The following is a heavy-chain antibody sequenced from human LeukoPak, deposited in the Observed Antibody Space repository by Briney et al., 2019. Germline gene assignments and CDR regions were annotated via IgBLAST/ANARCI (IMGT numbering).Heavy chain of an antibody. CDR1: GFNYSSYT. Sequence: GGSLRLSCAASGFNYSSYTMNWVRQAPGMGLEWLSYISASRGITYYADSVKGRFTISRDNAKNSLYLQMNSLKPEDTAVYFCARDSRLKWTQYLFDFWGQGTLVTVSS. CDR2: ISASRGIT. J-gene: IGHJ4*02. CDR3: ARDSRLKWTQYLFDF. D-gene: IGHD3/OR15-3a*01. V-gene: IGHV3-48*01.